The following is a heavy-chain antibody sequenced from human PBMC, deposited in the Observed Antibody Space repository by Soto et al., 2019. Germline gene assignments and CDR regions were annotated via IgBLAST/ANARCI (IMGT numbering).Heavy chain of an antibody. Sequence: SETLSLTCTVSGGSISSSSYSWGWIRQPPGKGLEWIGSIYYSGSTYYNPSLKSRVTISVDTSKNQFSLKLSSVTAADTAVYYCARLAWNYYFDYWGQGTLVTVS. D-gene: IGHD1-7*01. CDR2: IYYSGST. V-gene: IGHV4-39*01. CDR3: ARLAWNYYFDY. CDR1: GGSISSSSYS. J-gene: IGHJ4*02.